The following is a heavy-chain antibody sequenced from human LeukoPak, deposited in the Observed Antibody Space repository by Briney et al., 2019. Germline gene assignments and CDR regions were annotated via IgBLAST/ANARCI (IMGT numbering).Heavy chain of an antibody. V-gene: IGHV3-21*01. CDR1: GFTFSSYS. CDR2: IISSSSYI. Sequence: GGSLRLSCAASGFTFSSYSMNWVRQAPGKGREWVSSIISSSSYIYYADSVKGRFTISRDNAKNSLYLQMNSLRAEDTAVYYCARDSEPTDYGDHPDAFGIWGQGTMVTVSS. J-gene: IGHJ3*02. D-gene: IGHD4-17*01. CDR3: ARDSEPTDYGDHPDAFGI.